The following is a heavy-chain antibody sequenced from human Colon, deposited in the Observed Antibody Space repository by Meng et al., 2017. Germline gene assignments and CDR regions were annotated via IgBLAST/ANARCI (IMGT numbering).Heavy chain of an antibody. V-gene: IGHV3-30*04. CDR3: ARGGVVAAISHYFDY. CDR2: ISYDGTNK. J-gene: IGHJ4*02. CDR1: AFTFSSYA. D-gene: IGHD2-15*01. Sequence: GGSLRLSCSASAFTFSSYAIHWVRQAPGKGLEWVAVISYDGTNKYYADSVKGRFTISRDNSKNTLYLQMNSLRVDDTAVYYCARGGVVAAISHYFDYWGQGKLVTVSS.